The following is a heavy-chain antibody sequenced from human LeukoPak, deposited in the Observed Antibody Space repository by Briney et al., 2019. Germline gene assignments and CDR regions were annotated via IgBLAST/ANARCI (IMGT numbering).Heavy chain of an antibody. J-gene: IGHJ4*02. D-gene: IGHD1-7*01. Sequence: GGSLKLSCAASGFAFSASSIHWVRQASGKGLEWVGHIRSKPNNYATVYAASVKGRFTISRDDSKNTAYLQMNSLKTEDTAVYYCTSGHITGTTPVHEGYWGQGTLVTVSS. CDR3: TSGHITGTTPVHEGY. CDR2: IRSKPNNYAT. CDR1: GFAFSASS. V-gene: IGHV3-73*01.